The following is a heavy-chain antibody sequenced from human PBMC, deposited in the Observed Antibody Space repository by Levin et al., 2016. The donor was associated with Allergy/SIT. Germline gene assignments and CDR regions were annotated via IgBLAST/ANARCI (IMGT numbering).Heavy chain of an antibody. D-gene: IGHD6-19*01. Sequence: WVRQAPGQGLEWMGIINPSGGSTSYAQKFQGRVTMTRDTSTSTVYMELSSLRSEDTAVYYCARRWGSGWCFDYWGQGTLVTVSS. CDR2: INPSGGST. CDR3: ARRWGSGWCFDY. J-gene: IGHJ4*02. V-gene: IGHV1-46*01.